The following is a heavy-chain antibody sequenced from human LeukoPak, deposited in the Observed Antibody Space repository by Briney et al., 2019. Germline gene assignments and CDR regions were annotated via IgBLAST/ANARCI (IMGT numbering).Heavy chain of an antibody. CDR1: GFTFDDYG. D-gene: IGHD1-26*01. Sequence: GGSLRLSCAASGFTFDDYGMSWVRHAPGKGLEWVSGINWNGGSTGYADSVKGRFTISRDNAKNSLYLQMNSLRAEDTAVYYCAKDRSGSYYFDYWGQGTLVTVSS. CDR2: INWNGGST. V-gene: IGHV3-20*04. J-gene: IGHJ4*02. CDR3: AKDRSGSYYFDY.